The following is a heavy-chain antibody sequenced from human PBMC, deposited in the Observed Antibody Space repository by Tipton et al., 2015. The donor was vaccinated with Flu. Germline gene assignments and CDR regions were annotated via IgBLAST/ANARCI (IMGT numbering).Heavy chain of an antibody. V-gene: IGHV4-38-2*02. J-gene: IGHJ4*02. Sequence: LRLSCSVSGDSIGGDYFWGWIRQPPGKGLEWIGNIYHNGNTYYNPSLRSRVTISVDTSKNHFSLRLTSVTAADTAVYYCARDRWEYASGFDSWGQGTLVTVSP. D-gene: IGHD2-2*01. CDR1: GDSIGGDYF. CDR2: IYHNGNT. CDR3: ARDRWEYASGFDS.